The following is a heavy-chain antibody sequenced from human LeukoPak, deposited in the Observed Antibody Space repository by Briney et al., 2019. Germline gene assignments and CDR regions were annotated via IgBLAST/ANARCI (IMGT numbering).Heavy chain of an antibody. Sequence: SETLSLTCTVSGDSVSSGSYYWSWIRQPPGKGLEWIGYIYYSGSTNYNPSLKSRVTMSVDTSKNQFSPKLSSVTAADTAVYYCARVHLYYDVLTGYNYYFDYWGQGTLVTVSS. D-gene: IGHD3-9*01. J-gene: IGHJ4*02. CDR2: IYYSGST. CDR3: ARVHLYYDVLTGYNYYFDY. CDR1: GDSVSSGSYY. V-gene: IGHV4-61*01.